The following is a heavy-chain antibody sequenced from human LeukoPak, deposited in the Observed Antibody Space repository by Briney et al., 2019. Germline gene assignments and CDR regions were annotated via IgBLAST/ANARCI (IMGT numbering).Heavy chain of an antibody. Sequence: SETLSLTCAVYGGSFSGYYWSWIRQPPGKGLEWIGEINHSGSTNYNPSLKSRVTISVDTSKNQFSLKLSSVTAADTAVYYCARGYSSVRGAFDIWGQVTMVTVSS. CDR1: GGSFSGYY. CDR2: INHSGST. D-gene: IGHD6-19*01. J-gene: IGHJ3*02. V-gene: IGHV4-34*01. CDR3: ARGYSSVRGAFDI.